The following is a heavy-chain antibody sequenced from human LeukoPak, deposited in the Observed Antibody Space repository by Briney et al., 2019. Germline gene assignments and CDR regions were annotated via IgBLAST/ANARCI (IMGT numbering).Heavy chain of an antibody. CDR3: ARDEYSSGWYGRYYFDY. CDR1: GFTFSNYA. CDR2: ISGSGGST. V-gene: IGHV3-23*01. D-gene: IGHD6-19*01. Sequence: PGGSLRLSCAASGFTFSNYAMSWVRQAPGKGLEWVSAISGSGGSTYYADSVKGRFTISRDNAKNSLYLQMNSLRAEDTAVYYCARDEYSSGWYGRYYFDYWGQGTLVTVSS. J-gene: IGHJ4*02.